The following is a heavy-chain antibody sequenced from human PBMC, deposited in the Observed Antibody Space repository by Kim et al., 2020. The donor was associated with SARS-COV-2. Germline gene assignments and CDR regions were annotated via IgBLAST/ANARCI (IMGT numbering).Heavy chain of an antibody. CDR2: IGSSSSYI. CDR3: ARWTYGSGSYYIPSDYG. J-gene: IGHJ6*01. Sequence: GGSLRLSCAASGFTFSNYSMNWVRQAPGKGLEWVSSIGSSSSYIYYADSLKGRFTISRDNAKNSLYLRMNSLRAEDTAVYYCARWTYGSGSYYIPSDYG. CDR1: GFTFSNYS. V-gene: IGHV3-21*01. D-gene: IGHD3-10*01.